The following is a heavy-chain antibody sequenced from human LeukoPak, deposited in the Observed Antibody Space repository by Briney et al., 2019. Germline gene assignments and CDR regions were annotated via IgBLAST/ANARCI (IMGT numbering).Heavy chain of an antibody. CDR2: INWNGGST. CDR3: ARDAIRIQPGAFDI. CDR1: GFTFDDYG. J-gene: IGHJ3*02. V-gene: IGHV3-20*04. Sequence: GGSLRLSCAASGFTFDDYGMSWVRQAPGKGLEWVSGINWNGGSTGYADSVKGRFTISRDNAKNSLYLQMNSLRAEDTAVYYCARDAIRIQPGAFDIWGQGTMVTVSS. D-gene: IGHD5-18*01.